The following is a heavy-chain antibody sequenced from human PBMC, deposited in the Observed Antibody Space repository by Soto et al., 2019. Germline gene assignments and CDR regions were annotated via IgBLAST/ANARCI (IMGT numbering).Heavy chain of an antibody. V-gene: IGHV3-23*01. J-gene: IGHJ3*02. CDR3: AKGSTGAFDI. CDR1: GFTFSNYA. CDR2: VLDSGIST. Sequence: GGSLRLSCAASGFTFSNYAMSWVRQAPGRGLEWVSVVLDSGISTYYADSVKGRFTISRDNSKNTFYLQMNSLRADDTAVYYCAKGSTGAFDIWGQGTMVTVSS.